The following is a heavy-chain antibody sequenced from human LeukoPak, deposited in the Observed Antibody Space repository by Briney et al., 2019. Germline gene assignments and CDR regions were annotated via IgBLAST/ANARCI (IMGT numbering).Heavy chain of an antibody. J-gene: IGHJ5*01. CDR3: ARVTRFTQFGELWFDS. V-gene: IGHV4-34*01. Sequence: SETLSLTCAVYGGSFSSYYWSWLRQSPGKGLEWIGEITHSRSTNYNPSLKSRVTISLDTSKSQFSLKLTSATAADTAVYYCARVTRFTQFGELWFDSWGQGTLLTVSS. CDR1: GGSFSSYY. D-gene: IGHD3-10*01. CDR2: ITHSRST.